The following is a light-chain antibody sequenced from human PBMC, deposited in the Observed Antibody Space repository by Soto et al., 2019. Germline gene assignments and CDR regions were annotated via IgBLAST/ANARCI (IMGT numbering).Light chain of an antibody. Sequence: DIQMTQSPSTLSASVGDRVTITCRASQSISSWLAWYQQKPGKAPKILIYDASSLESGVPSRFSGSGSGTEFTLTISSLQPDDFATYYCQQYNSWATFGQGTKLEIK. CDR3: QQYNSWAT. CDR2: DAS. V-gene: IGKV1-5*01. CDR1: QSISSW. J-gene: IGKJ2*01.